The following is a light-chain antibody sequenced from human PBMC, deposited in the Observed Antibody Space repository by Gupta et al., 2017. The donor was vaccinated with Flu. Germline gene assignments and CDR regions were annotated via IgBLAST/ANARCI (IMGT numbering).Light chain of an antibody. CDR2: DVT. CDR3: SSYTSTNTFYV. J-gene: IGLJ1*01. CDR1: SSDVGRSDS. V-gene: IGLV2-14*01. Sequence: QSALTQPASVSGSPGQSITISCTGTSSDVGRSDSVSWYQQSPGKAPKLIIYDVTTRPSGVSSRFSGSKSGNTAYLTISGLEAEDESDYYCSSYTSTNTFYVFGTGTTVTVL.